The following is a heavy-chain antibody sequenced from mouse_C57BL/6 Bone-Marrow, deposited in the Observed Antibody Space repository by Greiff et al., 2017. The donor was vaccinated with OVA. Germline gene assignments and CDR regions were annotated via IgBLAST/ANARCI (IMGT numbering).Heavy chain of an antibody. CDR2: ISDGGSYT. Sequence: EVKLQESGGGLVKPGGSLKLSCAASGFTFSSYAMSWVRQTPEKRLEWVATISDGGSYTYYPDNVKGRFTISRDNAKNNLYLQMSHLKSEDTAMYYCARDGGSFYYFDYWGQGTTLTVSS. V-gene: IGHV5-4*01. CDR3: ARDGGSFYYFDY. CDR1: GFTFSSYA. J-gene: IGHJ2*01. D-gene: IGHD1-1*01.